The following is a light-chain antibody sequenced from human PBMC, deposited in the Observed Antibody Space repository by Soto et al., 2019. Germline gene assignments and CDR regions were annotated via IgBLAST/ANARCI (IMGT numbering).Light chain of an antibody. CDR3: QEYNSYSYT. J-gene: IGKJ2*01. Sequence: DIQMTQSPSMLSASVGDGVTITCRASQSISSWLAWYQQKPGKAPKLLIYEASTLQIGVPSRFSGSGSGTEFTLTISSLQPDDFATYYCQEYNSYSYTFGQGTKLEIK. CDR2: EAS. CDR1: QSISSW. V-gene: IGKV1-5*03.